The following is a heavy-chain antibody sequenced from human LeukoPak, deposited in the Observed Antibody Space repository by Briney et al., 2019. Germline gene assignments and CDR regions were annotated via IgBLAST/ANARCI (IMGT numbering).Heavy chain of an antibody. CDR1: GFTFSSYA. CDR3: AKMVVVVVAAQHFDY. Sequence: GGSLRLSCAASGFTFSSYAMSWVRQAPGKGLEWVSAISGSGGSTYYVDSVKGRFTISRDNSKNTLYLQMNSLRAEDTAVYYCAKMVVVVVAAQHFDYWGQGTLVTVSS. V-gene: IGHV3-23*01. J-gene: IGHJ4*02. CDR2: ISGSGGST. D-gene: IGHD2-15*01.